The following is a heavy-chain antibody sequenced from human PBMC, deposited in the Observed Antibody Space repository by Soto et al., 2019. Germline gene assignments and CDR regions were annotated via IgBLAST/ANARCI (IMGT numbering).Heavy chain of an antibody. D-gene: IGHD6-13*01. Sequence: GGSLRLSCAVSGFTFSSYGMHWVRQAPGKGLEWVAVIWNDGSGYYYANSVKGRFTISRDNSKNTLYLQMSSLRAEDTAVYFCARRQISPPTRGAAAARGGMDVWGQGTTVTVSS. V-gene: IGHV3-33*08. CDR1: GFTFSSYG. J-gene: IGHJ6*02. CDR2: IWNDGSGY. CDR3: ARRQISPPTRGAAAARGGMDV.